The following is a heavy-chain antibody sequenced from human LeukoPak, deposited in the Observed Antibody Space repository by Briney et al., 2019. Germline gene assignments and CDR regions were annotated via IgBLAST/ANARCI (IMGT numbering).Heavy chain of an antibody. CDR1: GFSFSSYW. CDR3: ARNTTVTDWYFDL. J-gene: IGHJ2*01. V-gene: IGHV4-39*01. D-gene: IGHD4-17*01. Sequence: GSLRLSCAASGFSFSSYWMSWVRQPPRKGLEWIGSIYHSGSTVYNPSLKSRVAISVDTSRNQFSLKLSSVTASDTAVYYCARNTTVTDWYFDLWGRGTLVTVSS. CDR2: IYHSGST.